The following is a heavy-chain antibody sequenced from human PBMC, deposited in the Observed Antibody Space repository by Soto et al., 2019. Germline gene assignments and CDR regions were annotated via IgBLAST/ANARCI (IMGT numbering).Heavy chain of an antibody. CDR3: ARYSSGWYDRGFDY. CDR2: IYYSGST. J-gene: IGHJ4*02. Sequence: PSETLSLTCTVSGGSISSSSYYWGWIRQPPGKGLEWIGSIYYSGSTYYNPSLKSRVTISVDTSASTAYMELSSLRSEDTAVYYCARYSSGWYDRGFDYWGQGTLVTVSS. V-gene: IGHV4-39*01. D-gene: IGHD6-19*01. CDR1: GGSISSSSYY.